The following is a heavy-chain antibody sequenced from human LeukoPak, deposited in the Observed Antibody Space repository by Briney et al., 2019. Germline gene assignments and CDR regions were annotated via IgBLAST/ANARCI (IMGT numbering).Heavy chain of an antibody. CDR1: GFTFSSYG. CDR3: AKSEDLYDSSGYYPAGGEY. J-gene: IGHJ4*02. Sequence: PGGSLRLSCAASGFTFSSYGMHGVRQAPGKGLEWVAVISYDGSNKYYADSVKGRFTISRDNSKNTLYLQMNSLRAEDTAVYYCAKSEDLYDSSGYYPAGGEYWGQGTLVTVSS. CDR2: ISYDGSNK. V-gene: IGHV3-30*18. D-gene: IGHD3-22*01.